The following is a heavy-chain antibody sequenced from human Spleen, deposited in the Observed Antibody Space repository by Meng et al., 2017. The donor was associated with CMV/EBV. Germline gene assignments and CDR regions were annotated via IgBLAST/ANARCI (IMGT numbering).Heavy chain of an antibody. CDR1: GFTFSSYG. CDR3: ARKYDFWSGWYFDY. D-gene: IGHD3-3*01. J-gene: IGHJ4*02. Sequence: GESLKISCAASGFTFSSYGMHWVRQAPGKGLEWVANIKQDGSEHYYVDSVRGRFTISRDNAKNSLYLQLNSLRAEDTAVYYCARKYDFWSGWYFDYWGQGTLVTVSS. V-gene: IGHV3-7*01. CDR2: IKQDGSEH.